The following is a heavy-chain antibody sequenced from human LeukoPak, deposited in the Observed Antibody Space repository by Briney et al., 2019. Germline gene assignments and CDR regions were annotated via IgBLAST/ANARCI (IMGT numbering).Heavy chain of an antibody. Sequence: SETLSLTCTVSGGXISSYYWSWIREPPGKGLEWIGYIYYSGSTNYNPSLKSRVTISVDASKNQFSLKLSSVTAADTAVYYCATMVQGVYTYFGSWGQGNLVAVSS. D-gene: IGHD3-10*01. V-gene: IGHV4-59*01. CDR2: IYYSGST. CDR3: ATMVQGVYTYFGS. CDR1: GGXISSYY. J-gene: IGHJ4*02.